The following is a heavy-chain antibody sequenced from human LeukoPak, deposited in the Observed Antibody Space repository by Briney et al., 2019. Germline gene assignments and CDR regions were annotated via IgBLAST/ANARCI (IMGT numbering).Heavy chain of an antibody. CDR1: EFTFSNYA. J-gene: IGHJ6*02. V-gene: IGHV3-23*01. CDR2: ISSGGGDT. Sequence: GGSLRLSCVASEFTFSNYAMNWVRQAPGKGLEWVSTISSGGGDTYIADSVKGRFTISRDNSKYSLYLQMNMLRADDTVVYYCAKAERATLCYCGVYVWGQGTTVTVSS. CDR3: AKAERATLCYCGVYV.